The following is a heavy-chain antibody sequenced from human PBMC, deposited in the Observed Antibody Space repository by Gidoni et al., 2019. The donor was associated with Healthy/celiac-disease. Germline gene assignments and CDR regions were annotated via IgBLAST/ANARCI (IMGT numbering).Heavy chain of an antibody. CDR3: AKGGASGYCSSTSCYTPRGPSSLGDYYYYMDV. Sequence: QVQLVESGGRVVQPGRSLRLSCAASAFTFSSYGLHWVRQAPGKGLEGGAVISYDGSNKYYADAVKGRFTISRDNSKNTLYLQMNSLRAEDTAVYYCAKGGASGYCSSTSCYTPRGPSSLGDYYYYMDVWGKGTTVTVSS. CDR2: ISYDGSNK. V-gene: IGHV3-30*18. CDR1: AFTFSSYG. D-gene: IGHD2-2*02. J-gene: IGHJ6*03.